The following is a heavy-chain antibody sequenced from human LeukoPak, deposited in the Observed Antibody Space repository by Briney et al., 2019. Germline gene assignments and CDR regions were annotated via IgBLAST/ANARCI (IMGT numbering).Heavy chain of an antibody. Sequence: GGSLRLSCAASGFTVSSNYMSWVRQAPGKGLEWVSVIYSGGSTYYADSVKGRFTISRDNSKNTLYLQMNSLRAEDTAVYYCAKDGSYSNPKRYYYGMDVWGQGTTVTVSS. J-gene: IGHJ6*02. CDR2: IYSGGST. CDR3: AKDGSYSNPKRYYYGMDV. CDR1: GFTVSSNY. D-gene: IGHD4-11*01. V-gene: IGHV3-66*01.